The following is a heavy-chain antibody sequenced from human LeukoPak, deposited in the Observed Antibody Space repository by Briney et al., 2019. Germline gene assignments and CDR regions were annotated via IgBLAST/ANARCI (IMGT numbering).Heavy chain of an antibody. J-gene: IGHJ5*02. V-gene: IGHV1-69*13. D-gene: IGHD5-12*01. Sequence: GASVKVSCKASGGTFSSYAISWVRQAPGQGLEWMGGIIPIFGTANYAQKFQGRVTITADESTSTAYMELSSLRSEDTAVYYCARGKGYSGYDYEAVWFDPWGQGTLVTVSS. CDR1: GGTFSSYA. CDR2: IIPIFGTA. CDR3: ARGKGYSGYDYEAVWFDP.